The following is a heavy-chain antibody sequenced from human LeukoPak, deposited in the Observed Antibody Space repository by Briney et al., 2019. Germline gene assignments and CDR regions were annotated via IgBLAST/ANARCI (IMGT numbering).Heavy chain of an antibody. Sequence: SETLSLTCAVYGGSFSGYYWSWIRQPPGKGLEWIGEISHSGSTNYNPSLKSRVTISVDTSKSQFSLKLSSVTAADTAVYYCARADYYDSSGYLFDYWGQGALVTVSS. CDR2: ISHSGST. D-gene: IGHD3-22*01. V-gene: IGHV4-34*01. CDR3: ARADYYDSSGYLFDY. J-gene: IGHJ4*02. CDR1: GGSFSGYY.